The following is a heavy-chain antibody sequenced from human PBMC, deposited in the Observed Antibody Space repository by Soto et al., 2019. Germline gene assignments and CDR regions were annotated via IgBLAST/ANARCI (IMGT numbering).Heavy chain of an antibody. CDR3: AKGRGGSGSLTPRVDF. CDR2: ISGGGDTT. J-gene: IGHJ4*02. V-gene: IGHV3-23*01. CDR1: GFPFNNYA. D-gene: IGHD3-10*01. Sequence: EVQLLESGGGLVQPGGSLRLSCAASGFPFNNYAMTWVRQAPGKWLEWVSAISGGGDTTSYADSVKGRFTVSRDGSKNTLYLQMSSLRAEDTALYYCAKGRGGSGSLTPRVDFWGQGTLVTVSS.